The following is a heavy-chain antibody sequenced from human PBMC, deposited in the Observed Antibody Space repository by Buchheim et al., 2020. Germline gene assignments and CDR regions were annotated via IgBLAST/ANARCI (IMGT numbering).Heavy chain of an antibody. D-gene: IGHD3-3*02. V-gene: IGHV4-34*01. CDR3: ARVIVLASSDAFDI. CDR2: INHSGST. CDR1: GGSFSGYY. J-gene: IGHJ3*02. Sequence: QVQLQQWGAGLLKPSETLSLTCAVYGGSFSGYYWSWIRQPPGKGLEWIGEINHSGSTNYNPSLKSRVTISVDTSKNQLSLKVSSVTAADTAVYYCARVIVLASSDAFDIWGQGT.